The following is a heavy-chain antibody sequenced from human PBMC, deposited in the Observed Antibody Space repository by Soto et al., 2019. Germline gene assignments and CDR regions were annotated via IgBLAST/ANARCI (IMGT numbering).Heavy chain of an antibody. CDR2: INHSGST. D-gene: IGHD4-17*01. V-gene: IGHV4-34*01. J-gene: IGHJ5*02. Sequence: PSETLSLTCAVYGGSFSGYYWSWIRQPPGKGLEWIGEINHSGSTNYNPSLKSRVTISVDTSKNQFSLKLSSVTAADTAVYYCARGFEDGHYLLYHWGQGTLVTVSS. CDR3: ARGFEDGHYLLYH. CDR1: GGSFSGYY.